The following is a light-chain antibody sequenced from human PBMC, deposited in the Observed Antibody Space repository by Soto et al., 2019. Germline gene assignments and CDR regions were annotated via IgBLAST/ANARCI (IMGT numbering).Light chain of an antibody. CDR3: SSYTSSSTLVV. Sequence: QSALTQPASVSGSPGQSITISCTGTSSDVGGYNYVSWYQQHPGKAPKLMIYDVSNRPSGVPNRFSGSKSGNTASLTISGLQAEDEADYCCSSYTSSSTLVVFGGGTKVTVL. CDR2: DVS. V-gene: IGLV2-14*01. CDR1: SSDVGGYNY. J-gene: IGLJ2*01.